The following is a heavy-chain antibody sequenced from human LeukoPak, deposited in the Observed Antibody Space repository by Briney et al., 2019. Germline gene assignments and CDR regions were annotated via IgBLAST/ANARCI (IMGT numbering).Heavy chain of an antibody. D-gene: IGHD4-17*01. CDR2: INPNSGGT. CDR3: ARVHGDYTYYYGMDV. CDR1: GYTFTGYY. Sequence: ASVKVSCKASGYTFTGYYMHWVRQAPGQGREWMGWINPNSGGTNYAQKFQGRVTMTRDTSISTAYIELSRLRSDDTAVYYCARVHGDYTYYYGMDVWGQGTTVTVSS. J-gene: IGHJ6*02. V-gene: IGHV1-2*02.